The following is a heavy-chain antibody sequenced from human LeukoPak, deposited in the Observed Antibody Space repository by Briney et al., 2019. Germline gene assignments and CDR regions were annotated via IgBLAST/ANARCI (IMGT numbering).Heavy chain of an antibody. J-gene: IGHJ1*01. CDR2: IYYSGST. CDR3: AREVAVAGEYFQH. CDR1: GGSISSYY. D-gene: IGHD6-19*01. Sequence: SETLSLTFTVSGGSISSYYWSWIRQPPGKGLEWIGYIYYSGSTNYSPSLKSRVTISVDTSKNQFSLKLSSVTAADTAVYYCAREVAVAGEYFQHWGQGTLVTVSS. V-gene: IGHV4-59*01.